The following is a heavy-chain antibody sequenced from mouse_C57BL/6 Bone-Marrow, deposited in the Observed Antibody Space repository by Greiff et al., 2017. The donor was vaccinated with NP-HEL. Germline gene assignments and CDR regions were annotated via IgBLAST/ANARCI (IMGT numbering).Heavy chain of an antibody. D-gene: IGHD1-1*01. J-gene: IGHJ4*01. V-gene: IGHV1-69*01. Sequence: QVQLQQSGAELVMPGASVKLSCKASGYTFTSYWMHWVKQRPGQGLEWIGEIDPSDSYTNYNQKFKGKSTLTVDKSSSTAYMQLSSLTSEDSAVYYCAREDYYGSSYLYAMDYWGQGTSVTVSS. CDR2: IDPSDSYT. CDR3: AREDYYGSSYLYAMDY. CDR1: GYTFTSYW.